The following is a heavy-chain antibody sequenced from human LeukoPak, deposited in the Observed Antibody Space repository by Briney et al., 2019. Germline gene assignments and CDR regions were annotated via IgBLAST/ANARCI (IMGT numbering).Heavy chain of an antibody. Sequence: PGGSLRLSCAASGFTFSDYYMSWIRQAPGKGLEWVSYISSSGSTIYYADSVEGRFTISRDNAKNSLYLQMNSLRAEDTAVYYCARDQRFGLLKGLNYWGQGTLVTVSS. J-gene: IGHJ4*02. CDR2: ISSSGSTI. CDR3: ARDQRFGLLKGLNY. V-gene: IGHV3-11*01. CDR1: GFTFSDYY. D-gene: IGHD3-10*01.